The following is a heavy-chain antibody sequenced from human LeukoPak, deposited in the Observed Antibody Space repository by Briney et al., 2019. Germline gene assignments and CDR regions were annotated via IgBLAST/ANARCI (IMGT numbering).Heavy chain of an antibody. D-gene: IGHD6-19*01. V-gene: IGHV4-34*01. Sequence: PSETLSLTCAVYGGSFSGYYWSWIRQPPGKGLEWIGEINHSGSTNYNPSLKSRVTISVDTSKNQFSLKLSSVTAADTAVYYCARGSGGWGSYYYGMDVWGQGTTVTVPS. CDR3: ARGSGGWGSYYYGMDV. J-gene: IGHJ6*02. CDR2: INHSGST. CDR1: GGSFSGYY.